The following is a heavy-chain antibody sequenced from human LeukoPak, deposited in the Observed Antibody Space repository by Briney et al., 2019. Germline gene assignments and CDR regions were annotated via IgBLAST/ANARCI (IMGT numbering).Heavy chain of an antibody. CDR2: IYPGDSDT. Sequence: GESLKISCQGSGYSFNRYWIGWVRQVPGKGLEWMGIIYPGDSDTRYSPSFQGQVTISADKSISTAYLQWSSLKASDTAIYYCARQIITDCSGGIRYSYYFDYWGQGTLVTVS. V-gene: IGHV5-51*01. CDR1: GYSFNRYW. D-gene: IGHD2-15*01. CDR3: ARQIITDCSGGIRYSYYFDY. J-gene: IGHJ4*02.